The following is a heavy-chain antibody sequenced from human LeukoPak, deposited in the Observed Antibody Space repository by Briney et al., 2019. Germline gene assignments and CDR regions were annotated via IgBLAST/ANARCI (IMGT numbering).Heavy chain of an antibody. D-gene: IGHD6-19*01. CDR1: GFTFSSYG. J-gene: IGHJ4*02. Sequence: GGSLGLSCAASGFTFSSYGMHWVRQAPGKVLEWMAVISYDGSNKYYADSVKGRFTISRDNSKNTLYLQMNSLRAEDTAVYYCARDYSIAVAGPLFDYWGQGTLVTVSS. V-gene: IGHV3-30*03. CDR2: ISYDGSNK. CDR3: ARDYSIAVAGPLFDY.